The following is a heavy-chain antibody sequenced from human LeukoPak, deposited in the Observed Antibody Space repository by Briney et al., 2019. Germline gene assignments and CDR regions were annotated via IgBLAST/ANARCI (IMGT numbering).Heavy chain of an antibody. V-gene: IGHV1-18*01. CDR2: ISAYNGNT. CDR1: GYIFTSYG. Sequence: ASVKVSCKASGYIFTSYGISWVRQAPGQGLEWMGWISAYNGNTNYARKFQGRVTMTTDTSTSTAYMELRSLRSEDTAVYYCARGTVGQYYDILTGPFDPWGQGTLVTVSS. J-gene: IGHJ5*02. D-gene: IGHD3-9*01. CDR3: ARGTVGQYYDILTGPFDP.